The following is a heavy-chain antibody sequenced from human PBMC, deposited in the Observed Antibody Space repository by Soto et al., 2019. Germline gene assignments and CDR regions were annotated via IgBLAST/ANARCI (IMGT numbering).Heavy chain of an antibody. CDR3: ARTGYSSSWYTPEPSFDY. Sequence: GASVKVSCKASGYTFTSYAMHWVRQAPGQRLEWMGWINAGNGNTKYSQKFQGRVTITRDTSASTAYMELSSLRSEDTAVYYCARTGYSSSWYTPEPSFDYWGQGTLVTVSS. D-gene: IGHD6-13*01. CDR1: GYTFTSYA. CDR2: INAGNGNT. J-gene: IGHJ4*02. V-gene: IGHV1-3*01.